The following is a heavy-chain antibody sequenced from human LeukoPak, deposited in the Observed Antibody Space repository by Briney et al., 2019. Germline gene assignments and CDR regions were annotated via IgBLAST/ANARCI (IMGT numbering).Heavy chain of an antibody. V-gene: IGHV3-73*01. CDR1: GFTFRGSA. D-gene: IGHD2-2*01. CDR3: TRSLGYCSSTSCYYYYYMDV. Sequence: GGSLRLSCAASGFTFRGSAMHWVRQASGKGLEWVGRIRSKANSYATAYAASVKGRFTISRDDSKNTAYLQMNSLKTEDTAVYYCTRSLGYCSSTSCYYYYYMDVWGKGTTVTVSS. J-gene: IGHJ6*03. CDR2: IRSKANSYAT.